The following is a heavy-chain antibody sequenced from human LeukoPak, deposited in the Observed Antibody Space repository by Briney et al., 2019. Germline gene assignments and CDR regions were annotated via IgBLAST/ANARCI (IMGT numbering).Heavy chain of an antibody. Sequence: GGSLRLSCAASGFIFSSYWMSWVRQAPGRGLEWVANIKQDGSEKYYVDSVKGRITISRDNAKNSLYLQMNSLGAEDTAVYYCARGYGEFYWGQGTLVTVSS. J-gene: IGHJ4*02. CDR3: ARGYGEFY. CDR1: GFIFSSYW. CDR2: IKQDGSEK. D-gene: IGHD4-17*01. V-gene: IGHV3-7*03.